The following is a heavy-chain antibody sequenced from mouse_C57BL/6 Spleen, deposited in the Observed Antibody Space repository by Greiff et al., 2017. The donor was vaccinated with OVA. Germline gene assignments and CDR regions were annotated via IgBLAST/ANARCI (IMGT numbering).Heavy chain of an antibody. Sequence: EVQRVESGAELVKPGASVKLSCTASGFNIKDYYMHWVKQRTEQGLEWIGRIDPEDGATKYAPKFQGKATITADTSSNTAYLQLSSLTSEDTAVYYCARGGGSSSYAMDYWGQGTSVTVSS. CDR3: ARGGGSSSYAMDY. CDR1: GFNIKDYY. J-gene: IGHJ4*01. CDR2: IDPEDGAT. V-gene: IGHV14-2*01. D-gene: IGHD1-1*01.